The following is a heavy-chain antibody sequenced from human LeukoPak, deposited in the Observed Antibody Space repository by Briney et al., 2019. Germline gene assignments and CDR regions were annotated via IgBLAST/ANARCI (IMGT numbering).Heavy chain of an antibody. CDR1: GFTFSSYW. CDR3: ARGWYGDYGHDASDI. D-gene: IGHD4-17*01. CDR2: IKQDGSEK. V-gene: IGHV3-7*03. J-gene: IGHJ3*02. Sequence: PGGSLRLSCAASGFTFSSYWMSWVRQAPGKGLEWVANIKQDGSEKYYVDSVKGRFTISRDNAKNSLYLRMNSLRAEDTAVYYCARGWYGDYGHDASDIWGQGTMVTVSS.